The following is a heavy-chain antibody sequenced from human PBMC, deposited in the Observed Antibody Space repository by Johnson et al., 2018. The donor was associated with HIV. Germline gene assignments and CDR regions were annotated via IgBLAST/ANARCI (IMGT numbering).Heavy chain of an antibody. D-gene: IGHD1-1*01. V-gene: IGHV3-66*01. CDR1: GFTVRSNY. Sequence: EVQLVESGGGVVQPGGSLRLSCEASGFTVRSNYISWVRQAPGKGLEWVSVIYSGGDTYYADSMRGRLTISRDNSKNTVYLQMNSLRAEDTAVYYCARAEPWDRRHYAFDIWGQGTVVTVSS. J-gene: IGHJ3*02. CDR3: ARAEPWDRRHYAFDI. CDR2: IYSGGDT.